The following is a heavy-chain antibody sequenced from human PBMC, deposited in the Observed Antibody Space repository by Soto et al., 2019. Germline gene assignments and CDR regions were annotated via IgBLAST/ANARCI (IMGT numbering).Heavy chain of an antibody. CDR2: INPNSGGT. Sequence: VASVKVSCKASGYTFTGYYMHWVRQAPGQGLEWMGWINPNSGGTNYAQKFQGRVTMTRDTSISTAYMELSRLRSDDTAVYYCARVQSTVVTPYYYYGMDVWGQGTTVTVYS. V-gene: IGHV1-2*02. CDR3: ARVQSTVVTPYYYYGMDV. D-gene: IGHD4-17*01. CDR1: GYTFTGYY. J-gene: IGHJ6*02.